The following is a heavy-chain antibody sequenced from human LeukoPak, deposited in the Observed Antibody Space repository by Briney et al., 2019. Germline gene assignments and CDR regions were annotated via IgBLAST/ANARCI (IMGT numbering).Heavy chain of an antibody. CDR2: MNPSGGNT. J-gene: IGHJ6*02. D-gene: IGHD2-15*01. V-gene: IGHV1-8*01. CDR1: GYTFTSYG. CDR3: ARGCSGGSCNGMDV. Sequence: GASVKVSCKASGYTFTSYGINWVRQVTGLGLEWMGWMNPSGGNTGYAQKFLGRVTMTRDTSIRTAYMELSNLRSEDTAVYYCARGCSGGSCNGMDVWGQGTTVTVSS.